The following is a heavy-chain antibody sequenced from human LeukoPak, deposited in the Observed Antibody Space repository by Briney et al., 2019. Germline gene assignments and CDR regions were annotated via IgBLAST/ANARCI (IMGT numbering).Heavy chain of an antibody. CDR1: GFTVSNNY. CDR2: ISGSGGST. V-gene: IGHV3-23*01. D-gene: IGHD1-26*01. Sequence: GGSLRLSCAASGFTVSNNYMSWVRQAPGKGLEWVSAISGSGGSTYYADSVKGRFTISRDNSKNTLYLQMNSLRAEDTAVYYCAKETRGSSYFDYWGQGTLVTVSS. CDR3: AKETRGSSYFDY. J-gene: IGHJ4*02.